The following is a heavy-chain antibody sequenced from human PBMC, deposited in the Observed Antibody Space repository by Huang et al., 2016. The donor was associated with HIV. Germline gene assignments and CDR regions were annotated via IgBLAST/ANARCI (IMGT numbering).Heavy chain of an antibody. V-gene: IGHV3-30-3*01. CDR1: GFTFSGYN. CDR3: ASPYLVSGIHAFDL. D-gene: IGHD1-26*01. CDR2: IFYDGSKE. J-gene: IGHJ3*01. Sequence: QEQLVESGGGVVRPGRSLRLSCAASGFTFSGYNMHWVRQAPGKGWEWLALIFYDGSKEYYADTVKGRFTISRDNSRNTLYLQMTSLRPEDTAIYFCASPYLVSGIHAFDLWGQGTMVTVSS.